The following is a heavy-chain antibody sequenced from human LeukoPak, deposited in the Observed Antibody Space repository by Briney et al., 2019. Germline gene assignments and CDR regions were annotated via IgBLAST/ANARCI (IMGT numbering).Heavy chain of an antibody. CDR1: GFTFSSYE. D-gene: IGHD3-16*01. CDR2: ISSSSSTI. Sequence: GGSLRLSCAASGFTFSSYEMNWVRQAPGKGLEWVSYISSSSSTIYYADSVKGRFTISRDNAKNSLYLQMNSLRAEDTAVYYCARYAFIGGFDYWGREPWSPSPQ. CDR3: ARYAFIGGFDY. V-gene: IGHV3-48*03. J-gene: IGHJ4*02.